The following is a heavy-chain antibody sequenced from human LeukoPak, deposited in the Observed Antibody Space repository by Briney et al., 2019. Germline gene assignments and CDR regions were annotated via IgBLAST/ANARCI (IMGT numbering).Heavy chain of an antibody. D-gene: IGHD3-22*01. J-gene: IGHJ4*02. Sequence: SETLSLTCAVYGGSFSDYCWSWIRQPPGRGLEWIWEIYSGGSANYNPSLKSRLAISVDTSKSQFSLKLSSLTAADTAVYFCARGVVDYSTRSGYFSHWGQGTLVAVSS. CDR1: GGSFSDYC. CDR2: IYSGGSA. V-gene: IGHV4-34*01. CDR3: ARGVVDYSTRSGYFSH.